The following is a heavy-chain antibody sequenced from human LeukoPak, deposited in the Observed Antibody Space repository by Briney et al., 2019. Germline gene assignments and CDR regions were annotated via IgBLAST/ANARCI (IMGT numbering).Heavy chain of an antibody. J-gene: IGHJ4*02. CDR3: ARCTTGRTFGSLREIKRSREIDY. CDR1: GFTFSSYS. Sequence: GGSLRLSCAASGFTFSSYSMNWVRQAPGKGLEWVSSISSSSSNIYYADSVKGRFTISRDNAKNSLYLQMNGLRVEDTAVYYCARCTTGRTFGSLREIKRSREIDYWGQGTLVTVSS. CDR2: ISSSSSNI. D-gene: IGHD1-1*01. V-gene: IGHV3-21*01.